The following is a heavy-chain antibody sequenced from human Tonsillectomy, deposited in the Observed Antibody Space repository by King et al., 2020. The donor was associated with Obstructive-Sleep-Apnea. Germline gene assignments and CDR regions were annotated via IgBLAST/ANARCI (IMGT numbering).Heavy chain of an antibody. CDR1: GGSISSRNYY. V-gene: IGHV4-39*01. CDR2: VYYSGST. D-gene: IGHD4-23*01. J-gene: IGHJ4*02. Sequence: LPLQESGPGLVKPSETLSLTCTVSGGSISSRNYYWGWIRQPPGKGLEWIGSVYYSGSTFYNPSLKSRVTISVDTSKNQFSLRVSSVTAADTAVYYCVSGYSVLWYFDYWGQGTLVTVSS. CDR3: VSGYSVLWYFDY.